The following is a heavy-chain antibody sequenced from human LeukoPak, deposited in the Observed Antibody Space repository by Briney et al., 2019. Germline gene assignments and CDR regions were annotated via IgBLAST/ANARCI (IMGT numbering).Heavy chain of an antibody. J-gene: IGHJ4*02. CDR2: INWNGGST. CDR1: GFTFSRYW. CDR3: ARWDSGNYYYFDS. D-gene: IGHD3-10*01. Sequence: GGSLRLSCAASGFTFSRYWMHWVRQGPGKGLEWVSGINWNGGSTGYADSVKGRFTISRDNAKKSLYLQMNSLRAEDTAFYYCARWDSGNYYYFDSWGQGSLVTVSS. V-gene: IGHV3-20*04.